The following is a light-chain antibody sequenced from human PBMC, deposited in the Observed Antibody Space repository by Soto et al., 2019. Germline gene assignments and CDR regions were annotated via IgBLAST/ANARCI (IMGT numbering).Light chain of an antibody. J-gene: IGKJ1*01. Sequence: EIEVTQSPGTLSLSPVERATLSCRASQSVSSSYLAWYQQKPGQAPRLLIYGASSRATGIPDRFSGSGSGTDFTLTISRLEPEDFAVYYCQQYGSSPPTWTFGQGTKVEIK. CDR2: GAS. V-gene: IGKV3-20*01. CDR1: QSVSSSY. CDR3: QQYGSSPPTWT.